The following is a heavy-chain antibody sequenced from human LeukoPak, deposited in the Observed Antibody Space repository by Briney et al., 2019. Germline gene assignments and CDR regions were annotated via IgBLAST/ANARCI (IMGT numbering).Heavy chain of an antibody. D-gene: IGHD1-26*01. V-gene: IGHV3-23*01. J-gene: IGHJ4*02. Sequence: GGSLRLSCAASGFTFSGFAMSWVRQAPGKGLEWVSTISNSGGSTCYADSVKGRFTISRDNSKNTLYLQMNSLRAEDTAVYFCAKTMGAIDHDYWGQGTLVTVSS. CDR3: AKTMGAIDHDY. CDR1: GFTFSGFA. CDR2: ISNSGGST.